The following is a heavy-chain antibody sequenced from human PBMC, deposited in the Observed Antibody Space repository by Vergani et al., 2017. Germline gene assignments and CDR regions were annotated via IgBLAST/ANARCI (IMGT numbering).Heavy chain of an antibody. Sequence: QLQLQESGPGLVKPSETLSLTCTVSGGSISSSSYYWGWIRQPPGKGLEWIGSIYYSGSTYYNPSLKSRVTISVDTSKNQFSLKLSSVTAADTAVYYCARGVEVSGYVDYWGQGTLVTVSS. CDR1: GGSISSSSYY. CDR3: ARGVEVSGYVDY. D-gene: IGHD1-26*01. CDR2: IYYSGST. J-gene: IGHJ4*02. V-gene: IGHV4-39*01.